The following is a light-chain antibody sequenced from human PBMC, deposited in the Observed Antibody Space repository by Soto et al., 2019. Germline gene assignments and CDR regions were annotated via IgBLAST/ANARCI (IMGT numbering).Light chain of an antibody. J-gene: IGLJ1*01. Sequence: QSVLTQPPSVSAAPGQKVTISCSGSSSNIGNNYVSWYQQLPGTAPKLLIYDNNNRPSGIPDRFSGSKSGTSATLGITGLQTGDEADYYCATWDSSLSAGVFGNGTKVTVL. CDR1: SSNIGNNY. CDR2: DNN. CDR3: ATWDSSLSAGV. V-gene: IGLV1-51*01.